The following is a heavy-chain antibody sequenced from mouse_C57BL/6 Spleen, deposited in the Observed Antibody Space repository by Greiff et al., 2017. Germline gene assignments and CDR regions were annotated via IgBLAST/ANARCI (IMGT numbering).Heavy chain of an antibody. CDR3: ARSGYGPSWFAY. CDR2: IYPGDGDT. CDR1: GYAFSSYW. J-gene: IGHJ3*01. D-gene: IGHD3-2*02. V-gene: IGHV1-80*01. Sequence: QVQLKESGAELVKPGASVKISCKASGYAFSSYWMNWVKQRPGKGLEWIGQIYPGDGDTDYNGKFKGKATLTADKSSSTAYMQLSSLTSEDSAVYFCARSGYGPSWFAYWGQETLVTVSA.